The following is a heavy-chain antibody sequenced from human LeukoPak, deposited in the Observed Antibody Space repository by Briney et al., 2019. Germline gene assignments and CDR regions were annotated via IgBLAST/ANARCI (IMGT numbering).Heavy chain of an antibody. CDR2: IYYSGST. D-gene: IGHD3-22*01. Sequence: PSETLSLTCTVSGGSISSSSYYWGWIRQPPGKGLEWIGSIYYSGSTYYNPSLESRVTISVDTSKNQFSLKLSSVTAADTAVYYCARVWGYYSEWFDPWGQGTLVTVSS. CDR3: ARVWGYYSEWFDP. V-gene: IGHV4-39*07. CDR1: GGSISSSSYY. J-gene: IGHJ5*02.